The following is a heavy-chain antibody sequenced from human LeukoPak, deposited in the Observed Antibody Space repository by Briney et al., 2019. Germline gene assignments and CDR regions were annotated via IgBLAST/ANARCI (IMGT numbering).Heavy chain of an antibody. Sequence: QPGGSLRLSCAASGFTFSSYAMHWVRQAPGKGLEWVAVISYDGSNKYYADPVKGRFTISRDNSKNTLYLEMNSLRAEDTAVYYCARERGTAAAEGFDPWGQGTLVTVSS. CDR2: ISYDGSNK. CDR3: ARERGTAAAEGFDP. D-gene: IGHD6-13*01. V-gene: IGHV3-30-3*01. CDR1: GFTFSSYA. J-gene: IGHJ5*02.